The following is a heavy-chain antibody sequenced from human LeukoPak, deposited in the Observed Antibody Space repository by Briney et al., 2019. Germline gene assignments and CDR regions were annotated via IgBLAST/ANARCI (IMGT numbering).Heavy chain of an antibody. J-gene: IGHJ6*02. D-gene: IGHD3-10*01. CDR1: GFTFSAYE. CDR3: ARVDYGSGSYFTPYYYYYGMDV. CDR2: ISSSGNTI. Sequence: PGGSLRLSCAASGFTFSAYEMNWVRQAPGKGLEWVSYISSSGNTIYYADSVKGRFTISRDNARNSLYLQMNSLRAEDTAVYYCARVDYGSGSYFTPYYYYYGMDVWGQGTTVTVSS. V-gene: IGHV3-48*03.